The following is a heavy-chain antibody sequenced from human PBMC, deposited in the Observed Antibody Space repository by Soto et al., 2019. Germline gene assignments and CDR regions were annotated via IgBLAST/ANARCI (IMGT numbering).Heavy chain of an antibody. D-gene: IGHD2-2*01. CDR1: GGTFSSYA. CDR3: ARALQLLGVNYYGMDV. CDR2: IIPILGTA. Sequence: QVQLVQSGAEVTKPGSSVKVSCKASGGTFSSYAISWVRQAPGQGLEWMGGIIPILGTANYAQKFQGRVTITADESTSTAYMELSSLRSEDTAVYYCARALQLLGVNYYGMDVWGQGTTVTVSS. V-gene: IGHV1-69*01. J-gene: IGHJ6*02.